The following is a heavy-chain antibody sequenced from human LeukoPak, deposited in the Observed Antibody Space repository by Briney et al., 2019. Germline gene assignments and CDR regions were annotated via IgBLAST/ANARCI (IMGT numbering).Heavy chain of an antibody. J-gene: IGHJ4*02. CDR2: ISGSGSST. D-gene: IGHD3-22*01. CDR3: AKDVGAVVISTH. Sequence: GGSLRLSCAASGFTFSSYAMSWVRQAPGKGLEWVSAISGSGSSTYYADSVKGRFTISRDNSKNTLYLQMNSLRAEDTAVYYCAKDVGAVVISTHWGQGTLVTVSS. V-gene: IGHV3-23*01. CDR1: GFTFSSYA.